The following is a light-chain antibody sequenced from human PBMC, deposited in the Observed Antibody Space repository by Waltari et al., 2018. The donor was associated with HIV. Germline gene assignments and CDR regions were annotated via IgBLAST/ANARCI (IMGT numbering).Light chain of an antibody. CDR3: CSYAGSSTFGV. CDR2: EVS. Sequence: QSALTQPASVSGSPGQSITIPCTGTSSDVGSYTLVSWYQQHPGKAPKLMIYEVSKRPSGVSNRFSGSKSGNTASLTISGLQAEDEADYYCCSYAGSSTFGVFGGGTKLTVL. CDR1: SSDVGSYTL. J-gene: IGLJ3*02. V-gene: IGLV2-23*02.